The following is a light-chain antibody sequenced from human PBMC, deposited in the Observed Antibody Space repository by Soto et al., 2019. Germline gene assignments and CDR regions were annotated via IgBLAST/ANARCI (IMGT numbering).Light chain of an antibody. Sequence: EIVLTQSPGTLSLSPGDRATLSCRASQSVSSSFLAWYQQKPGQAPRLLIFGASSRANGFPDRFSGSGSGTDFTLTISRLEPEDFAVYYCQQYGTSPRTFGQGTKVEIK. CDR1: QSVSSSF. CDR2: GAS. CDR3: QQYGTSPRT. J-gene: IGKJ1*01. V-gene: IGKV3-20*01.